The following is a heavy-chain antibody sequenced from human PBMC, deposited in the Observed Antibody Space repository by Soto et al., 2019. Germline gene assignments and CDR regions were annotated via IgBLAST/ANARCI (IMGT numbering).Heavy chain of an antibody. CDR2: INHSGST. J-gene: IGHJ4*02. V-gene: IGHV4-34*01. D-gene: IGHD6-19*01. Sequence: QVQLQQWGAGLLKPSETLSLTCAVYGGSFSGYYWSWIRQPPGKGLEWIGEINHSGSTNYNPSLNSQVTISVDTSKNQFSLKLSSVTAADTAVYYCARGRAVAGTGLDYWGQGTLVTVSS. CDR3: ARGRAVAGTGLDY. CDR1: GGSFSGYY.